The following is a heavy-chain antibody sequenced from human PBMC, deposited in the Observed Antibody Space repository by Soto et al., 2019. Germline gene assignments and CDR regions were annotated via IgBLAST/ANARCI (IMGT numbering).Heavy chain of an antibody. V-gene: IGHV3-23*01. CDR3: ARKFSSSSFYFDY. Sequence: GGSLRLSCAASGFPFSIYSMSWVRHAPDKGLEWVSAIGFRGDSTYYADSVKGRFTISRDNSKNTLYLQVNSLKAEDTAVYYCARKFSSSSFYFDYWGQGTLVTVSS. J-gene: IGHJ4*02. CDR1: GFPFSIYS. D-gene: IGHD6-6*01. CDR2: IGFRGDST.